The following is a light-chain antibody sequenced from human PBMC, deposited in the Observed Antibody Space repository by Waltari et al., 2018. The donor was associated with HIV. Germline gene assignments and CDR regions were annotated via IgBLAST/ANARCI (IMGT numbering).Light chain of an antibody. CDR3: QSYDTKNHWV. CDR2: ENN. Sequence: FMLTQPPSVSGSAGKTVTISCTRDSGSLASKHVQRFQQRPGSSPRTLIYENNQRPSGVSDRFSASVDSSSNSASLTISGLRTDDEADYYCQSYDTKNHWVFGGGSRLTVL. V-gene: IGLV6-57*01. J-gene: IGLJ3*02. CDR1: SGSLASKH.